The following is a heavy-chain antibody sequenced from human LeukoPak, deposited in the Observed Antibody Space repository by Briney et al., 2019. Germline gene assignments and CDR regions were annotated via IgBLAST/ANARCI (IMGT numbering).Heavy chain of an antibody. V-gene: IGHV3-23*01. Sequence: GGSLRLSCAASGFTFSSYALTWVRQAPGKGLEWVSAIIVSGGSTYYADSVKGRFTISRDNSKNTLYLQMSSLRAEDTAVYYCAKNDLQSYYDSSGYFDYWGQGTLVTVSS. CDR1: GFTFSSYA. J-gene: IGHJ4*02. CDR3: AKNDLQSYYDSSGYFDY. CDR2: IIVSGGST. D-gene: IGHD3-22*01.